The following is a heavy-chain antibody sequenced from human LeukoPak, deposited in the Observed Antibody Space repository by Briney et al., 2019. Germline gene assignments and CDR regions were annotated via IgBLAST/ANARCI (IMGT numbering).Heavy chain of an antibody. J-gene: IGHJ4*02. CDR1: GFSFSTSGVG. CDR3: ARSPYYDILTGSRGTFDY. Sequence: SGPTLVNPTQTLTLTCTFSGFSFSTSGVGVGWIRQPPGKAQEWLAVIYWDEDKRYRPSLKSRLTITKDTSKNQVVLTMTNMDPVDTATYYCARSPYYDILTGSRGTFDYWGRGILVTVSS. CDR2: IYWDEDK. V-gene: IGHV2-5*02. D-gene: IGHD3-9*01.